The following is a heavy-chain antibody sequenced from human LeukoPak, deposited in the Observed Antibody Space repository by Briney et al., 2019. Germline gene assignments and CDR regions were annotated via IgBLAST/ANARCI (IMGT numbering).Heavy chain of an antibody. CDR2: ISGSGGSA. J-gene: IGHJ4*02. CDR1: GFTFSTYA. V-gene: IGHV3-23*01. Sequence: GGSLRLSCAASGFTFSTYAMTWVRQAPGKGLEWVSDISGSGGSAYYADSVKGRFTISRDNSKSTLYLQMNSLRAEDTAVYSCAKEVRSSSGRYSDYWGQGTLVTVSS. CDR3: AKEVRSSSGRYSDY. D-gene: IGHD6-19*01.